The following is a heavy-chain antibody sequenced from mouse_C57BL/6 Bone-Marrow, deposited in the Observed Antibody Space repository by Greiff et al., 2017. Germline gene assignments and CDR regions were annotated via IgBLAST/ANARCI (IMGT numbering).Heavy chain of an antibody. CDR2: MYPRDGST. CDR1: GYTFTSSD. D-gene: IGHD1-1*01. CDR3: ARLEFDGSSGDWYFDV. J-gene: IGHJ1*03. V-gene: IGHV1-85*01. Sequence: VQLQQSGPELVKPGASVKLSCKASGYTFTSSDLNWVKQRPGQGLEWIGWMYPRDGSTKYTEKFKGKATLTVDTSSSTAYMALHSLTSEDSAVYFCARLEFDGSSGDWYFDVWGTGTTVTVSS.